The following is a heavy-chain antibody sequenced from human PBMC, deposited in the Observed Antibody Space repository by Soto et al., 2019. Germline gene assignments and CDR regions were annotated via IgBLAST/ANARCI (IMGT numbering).Heavy chain of an antibody. D-gene: IGHD3-10*01. CDR2: IYYSGST. J-gene: IGHJ6*02. CDR1: GGSISSGGXY. V-gene: IGHV4-31*03. CDR3: ARDRRVRGVTPEYYYYYGMDV. Sequence: QVQLQESGPGLVKPSQTLSLTCTVSGGSISSGGXYXSXIXXXPXKGLXXIGYIYYSGSTYYNPSLKSRVTISVDTSKNQFSLKLSSVTAADTAVYYCARDRRVRGVTPEYYYYYGMDVWGQGTTVTVSS.